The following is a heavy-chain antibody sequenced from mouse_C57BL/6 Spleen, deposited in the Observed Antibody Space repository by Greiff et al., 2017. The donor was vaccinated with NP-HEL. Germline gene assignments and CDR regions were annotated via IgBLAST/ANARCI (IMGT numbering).Heavy chain of an antibody. CDR2: IDPSDSYT. V-gene: IGHV1-69*01. D-gene: IGHD1-1*01. CDR1: GYTFTSYW. CDR3: ARSGVYYGSRGDWYFDV. J-gene: IGHJ1*03. Sequence: QVQLQQPGAELVMPGASVKLSCKASGYTFTSYWMHWVKQRPGQGLEWIGEIDPSDSYTNYNQKFKGKSTLTVDKSSSTAYMQLSSLTSEDSAVYYCARSGVYYGSRGDWYFDVWGTGTTVTVSS.